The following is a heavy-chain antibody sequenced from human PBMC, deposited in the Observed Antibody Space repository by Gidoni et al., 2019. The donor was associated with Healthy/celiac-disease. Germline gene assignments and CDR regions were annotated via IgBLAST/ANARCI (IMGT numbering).Heavy chain of an antibody. CDR3: TRSGAIVVVPAAIGWFDP. Sequence: EVQLVESGGGLVTQGRSLSLSCPASGFTFGAYAMSWFRQAPGKGLGWVGFIRSKAYGGTTEYAASVKGRFTISRDDSKSIAYLQMNSLKTEDTAVYYCTRSGAIVVVPAAIGWFDPWGQGTLVTVSS. CDR1: GFTFGAYA. J-gene: IGHJ5*02. D-gene: IGHD2-2*01. V-gene: IGHV3-49*05. CDR2: IRSKAYGGTT.